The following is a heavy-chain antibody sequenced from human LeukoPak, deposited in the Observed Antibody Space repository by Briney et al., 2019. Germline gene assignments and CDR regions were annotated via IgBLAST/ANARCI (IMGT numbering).Heavy chain of an antibody. CDR2: IYYSGST. CDR1: GGSISSYY. J-gene: IGHJ4*02. V-gene: IGHV4-59*01. Sequence: PSETLSLTCTVSGGSISSYYWSWIRQPPGKGLEWIGYIYYSGSTNYNPSHKSRVTISVDTSKNQFSLKLSSVTAADTAVYYCARGTTVTRDFDYWGQGTLVTVSS. CDR3: ARGTTVTRDFDY. D-gene: IGHD4-17*01.